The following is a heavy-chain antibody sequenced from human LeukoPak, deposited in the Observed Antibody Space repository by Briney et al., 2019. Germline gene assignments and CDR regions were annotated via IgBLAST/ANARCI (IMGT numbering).Heavy chain of an antibody. D-gene: IGHD2-15*01. Sequence: PSQTLSLTCTVSGGSISSGGYYWSWIRQHPGKGLEWIGYIYYSGSTYYNPSLKSRVTISVDTSKNQFSLKLSSVTAADTAVYYCARASHCSGGSCYVGPNWFDLWGQGTLVTVSS. CDR2: IYYSGST. CDR3: ARASHCSGGSCYVGPNWFDL. V-gene: IGHV4-31*03. J-gene: IGHJ5*02. CDR1: GGSISSGGYY.